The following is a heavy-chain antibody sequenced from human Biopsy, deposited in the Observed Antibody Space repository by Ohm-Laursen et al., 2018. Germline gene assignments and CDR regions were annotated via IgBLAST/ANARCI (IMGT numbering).Heavy chain of an antibody. J-gene: IGHJ1*01. Sequence: VKISCKAPEGTFSNYGVNWVRQAPGQGLEWLGGNIPILGTGNYAQKFQDRVTVAADTSTSTATMELRSLRSDDTAVYYCATKLTGYFHHWGQGTLVIVSS. CDR3: ATKLTGYFHH. D-gene: IGHD3-9*01. CDR2: NIPILGTG. CDR1: EGTFSNYG. V-gene: IGHV1-69*13.